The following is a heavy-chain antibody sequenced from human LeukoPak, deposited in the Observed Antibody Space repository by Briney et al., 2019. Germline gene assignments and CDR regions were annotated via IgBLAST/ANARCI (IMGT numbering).Heavy chain of an antibody. Sequence: ASVKVSCKASGGTFSSYAISWVRQAPGQGLEWMGGISAYNGNTNYAQKLQGRVTMTTDTSTSTAYMELRSLRSEDTAVYYCARGGEGLELLGGEFDYWGQGTLVTVSS. D-gene: IGHD1-7*01. CDR2: ISAYNGNT. CDR3: ARGGEGLELLGGEFDY. CDR1: GGTFSSYA. V-gene: IGHV1-18*01. J-gene: IGHJ4*02.